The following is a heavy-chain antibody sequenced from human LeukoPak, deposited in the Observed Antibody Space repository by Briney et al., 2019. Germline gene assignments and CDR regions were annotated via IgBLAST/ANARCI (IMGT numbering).Heavy chain of an antibody. J-gene: IGHJ3*02. CDR3: ARGAPAGPFDAFDI. V-gene: IGHV3-23*01. Sequence: GGSLRLSWAASGFTLSSYAMSWVRQAPGKGLEWVSGFSGSGDNTYYAEYVKGRFTIFRDNSKNTLYLQMNSLRAEDTAVYYCARGAPAGPFDAFDIWGQGTMVTVSS. D-gene: IGHD6-13*01. CDR2: FSGSGDNT. CDR1: GFTLSSYA.